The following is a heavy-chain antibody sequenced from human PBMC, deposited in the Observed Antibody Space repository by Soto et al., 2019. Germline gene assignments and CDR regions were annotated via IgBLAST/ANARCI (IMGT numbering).Heavy chain of an antibody. J-gene: IGHJ6*02. CDR3: AKDRSSNYDFWSGYSDYYYYGMDV. Sequence: GGSLRLSCAASGFTFSSYEMNWVRQAPGKGLEWVSYISSSGSTIYYADSVKGRFTISRDNSKNTLYLQMNSLRAEDTAVYYCAKDRSSNYDFWSGYSDYYYYGMDVWGQGTTVTVYS. D-gene: IGHD3-3*01. V-gene: IGHV3-48*03. CDR2: ISSSGSTI. CDR1: GFTFSSYE.